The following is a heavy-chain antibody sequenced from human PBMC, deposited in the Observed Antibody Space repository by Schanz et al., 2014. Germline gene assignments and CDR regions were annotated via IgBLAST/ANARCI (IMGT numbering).Heavy chain of an antibody. J-gene: IGHJ3*02. CDR3: PTALGYCSGGRCYPAFDI. Sequence: KVSCKASGGTFSSYAISWVRQAPGQGLEWMGGIIPIFGTANYAQKFQGRVTITADESTSTDDMELSSLRSEDTAVYYCPTALGYCSGGRCYPAFDIWGQGTM. D-gene: IGHD2-15*01. CDR1: GGTFSSYA. V-gene: IGHV1-69*01. CDR2: IIPIFGTA.